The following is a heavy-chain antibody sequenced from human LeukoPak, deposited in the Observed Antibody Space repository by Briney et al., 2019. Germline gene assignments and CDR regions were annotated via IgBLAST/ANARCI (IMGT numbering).Heavy chain of an antibody. CDR1: GYTFTGYY. CDR3: ARDYYDSSGYYYNGYWLDP. J-gene: IGHJ5*02. CDR2: INPNSGGT. Sequence: ASVKVSCKASGYTFTGYYMHWVRQAPGQGLEWMGWINPNSGGTNYAQKFLGRVTMTRDTSISTAYMELSRLRSDDTAVYYCARDYYDSSGYYYNGYWLDPWGQGTLVTVSS. V-gene: IGHV1-2*02. D-gene: IGHD3-22*01.